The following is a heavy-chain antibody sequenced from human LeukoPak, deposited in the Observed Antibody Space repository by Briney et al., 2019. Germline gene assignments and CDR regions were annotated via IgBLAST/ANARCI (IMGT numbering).Heavy chain of an antibody. D-gene: IGHD3-16*02. J-gene: IGHJ4*02. V-gene: IGHV3-21*03. Sequence: GGSLRLSCAASGFTFSSYSMNWVRQAPGKGLEWVSSISSSSSYIYYADSVKGRFTISRDNSKNMLYLQMNSLKTEDTAVYYCTTDYLAFDYWGQGTLVTVSS. CDR1: GFTFSSYS. CDR3: TTDYLAFDY. CDR2: ISSSSSYI.